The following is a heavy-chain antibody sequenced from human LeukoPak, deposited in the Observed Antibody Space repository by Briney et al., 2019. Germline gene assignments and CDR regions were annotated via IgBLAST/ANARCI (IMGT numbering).Heavy chain of an antibody. Sequence: PGGSLRLSCAASGFTFSSYAMSWVRQAPGKGLEWVSAISESGDRTYYADSVKGRFTISRDNSRSTLHLQMNSLRADDTAGYYCARDPLGYCSGGSCSTRFDYWGQGTLVTVSS. CDR3: ARDPLGYCSGGSCSTRFDY. CDR1: GFTFSSYA. V-gene: IGHV3-23*01. D-gene: IGHD2-15*01. J-gene: IGHJ4*02. CDR2: ISESGDRT.